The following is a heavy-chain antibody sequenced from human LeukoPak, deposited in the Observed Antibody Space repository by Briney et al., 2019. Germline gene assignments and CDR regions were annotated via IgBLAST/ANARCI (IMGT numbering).Heavy chain of an antibody. CDR2: IYYSGST. D-gene: IGHD3-22*01. J-gene: IGHJ3*02. Sequence: PSETLSLTCTVSGASINSYYWSWIRQPPGKGLEWIGYIYYSGSTNYNPSLKSRVTISADTSKNQFSLKLSSVTAADTAVYYCARVNTMIVVVIPDAFDIWGQGTMVTVSS. CDR3: ARVNTMIVVVIPDAFDI. CDR1: GASINSYY. V-gene: IGHV4-59*01.